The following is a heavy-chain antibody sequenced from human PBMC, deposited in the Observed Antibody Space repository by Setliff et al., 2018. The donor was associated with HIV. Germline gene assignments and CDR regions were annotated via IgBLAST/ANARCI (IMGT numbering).Heavy chain of an antibody. Sequence: ASVKVSCKASGYTFNNYFLHWVRQAPGQGLEWMGRFHPYTGDTHYIQRFQGRVTMTRDTSTSTVYLDLSGLTSDDTAVYYCARNREGALDFWGQGTLVTVSS. CDR1: GYTFNNYF. CDR2: FHPYTGDT. J-gene: IGHJ4*02. CDR3: ARNREGALDF. V-gene: IGHV1-2*06. D-gene: IGHD1-26*01.